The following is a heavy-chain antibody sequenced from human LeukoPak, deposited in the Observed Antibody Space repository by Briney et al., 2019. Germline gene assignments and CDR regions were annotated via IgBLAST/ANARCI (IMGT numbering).Heavy chain of an antibody. D-gene: IGHD3-3*01. V-gene: IGHV3-74*01. Sequence: GGSLRLSCAASGFTFSSYWMHWVRQAPGKGLVWVSRINSDGSSTSYADSVKGRFTISRDNAKNSLYLQMNSLRAEDTAVYYCARGGVYDFFSNSAGCSYWGQGTLVTVSS. CDR1: GFTFSSYW. CDR3: ARGGVYDFFSNSAGCSY. CDR2: INSDGSST. J-gene: IGHJ4*02.